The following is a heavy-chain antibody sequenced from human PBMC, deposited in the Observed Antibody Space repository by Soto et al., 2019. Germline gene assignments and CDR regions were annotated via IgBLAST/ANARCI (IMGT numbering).Heavy chain of an antibody. CDR2: IYYSGST. CDR3: ARDFRYCISTSCPGAGFDP. D-gene: IGHD2-2*01. Sequence: SETLSLTCTVSGGSISSSSYYCSWIRQPPGKGLEWIGYIYYSGSTNYNPSLKSRVTISVDTSKNQFSLKLSSVTAADTAVYYCARDFRYCISTSCPGAGFDPWGQGTLVTVSS. CDR1: GGSISSSSYY. V-gene: IGHV4-61*01. J-gene: IGHJ5*02.